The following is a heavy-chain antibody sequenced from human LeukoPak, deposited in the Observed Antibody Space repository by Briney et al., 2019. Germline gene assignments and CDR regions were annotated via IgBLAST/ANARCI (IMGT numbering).Heavy chain of an antibody. Sequence: GGSLRLSCAASGFTFSSYAMHWVRQAPGKGLEWVAVISYDGSNKYYADSVKGRFTISRDNSKNTLYLQMNSLRAEDTAVYYCAKLLLAVAGDYWGQGTLVTVSS. CDR2: ISYDGSNK. V-gene: IGHV3-30-3*01. CDR3: AKLLLAVAGDY. J-gene: IGHJ4*02. D-gene: IGHD6-19*01. CDR1: GFTFSSYA.